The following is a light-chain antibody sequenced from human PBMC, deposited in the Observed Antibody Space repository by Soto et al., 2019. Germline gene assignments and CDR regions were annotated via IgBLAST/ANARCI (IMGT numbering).Light chain of an antibody. V-gene: IGKV3-15*01. Sequence: EIVMTQSPATLSVSPGERATLSCRASQSVSNKLAWYQQKPGQAPRLLIYGASTRATGIPARFSGSGSGTEFTLTISSRQSEDFAVYYCQQYNNWLFTFGPGTKVDIK. CDR3: QQYNNWLFT. J-gene: IGKJ3*01. CDR2: GAS. CDR1: QSVSNK.